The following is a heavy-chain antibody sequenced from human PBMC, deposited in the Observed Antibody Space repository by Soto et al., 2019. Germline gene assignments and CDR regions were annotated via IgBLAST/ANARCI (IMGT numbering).Heavy chain of an antibody. V-gene: IGHV3-73*01. Sequence: PGGPLRLSWAAFGFAFSDLTIHWVRQASGKGLEWVGRIRSKANTYATAYTASVKGRFTVSRDDSNSTAYLQMNSLKSEDTAVYFCTGRIVATEPVFDSWGQGTLVTVSS. CDR3: TGRIVATEPVFDS. J-gene: IGHJ4*02. CDR1: GFAFSDLT. D-gene: IGHD5-12*01. CDR2: IRSKANTYAT.